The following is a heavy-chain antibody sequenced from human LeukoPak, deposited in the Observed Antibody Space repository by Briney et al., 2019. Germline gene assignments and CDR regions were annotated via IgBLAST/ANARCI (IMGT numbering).Heavy chain of an antibody. V-gene: IGHV3-43*02. CDR1: GFTFDNYA. Sequence: GGSLRLSCAASGFTFDNYAIHWVRQAPGKGLEWVCLIGGDGLSTHYGDSVKGRFTISRDNSKNSVYLQMNSLTTEDTAFYYCAKNYYDSSGYYGLLQYWGQGTLVTVSS. J-gene: IGHJ4*02. CDR3: AKNYYDSSGYYGLLQY. D-gene: IGHD3-22*01. CDR2: IGGDGLST.